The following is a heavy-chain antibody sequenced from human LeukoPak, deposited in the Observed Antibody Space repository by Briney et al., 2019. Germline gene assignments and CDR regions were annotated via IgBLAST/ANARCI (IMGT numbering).Heavy chain of an antibody. D-gene: IGHD6-13*01. CDR3: ARQLDSSSWYPFDY. V-gene: IGHV4-39*01. J-gene: IGHJ4*02. CDR2: ISYSGST. CDR1: GDSISSSASY. Sequence: SETLSLTCTVSGDSISSSASYWGWIRQPPGKRLELIAIISYSGSTYYTPSLKSRVTISVDTSNNQSSLNLTSVTAADTAIHYCARQLDSSSWYPFDYWGQGPLVSVSS.